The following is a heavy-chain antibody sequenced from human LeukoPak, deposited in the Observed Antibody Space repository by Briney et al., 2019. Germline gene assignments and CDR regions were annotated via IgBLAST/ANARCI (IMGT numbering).Heavy chain of an antibody. CDR2: IKQDGSEK. Sequence: PGGSLRLSCAASGFTFSSYAMSWVRQAPGKGLEWVANIKQDGSEKYYVDSVKGRFTISRDNAKNSLYLQMNSLRAEDTAVYYCARDQLLSSWSPEGYYFDYWGQGTLVTVSS. J-gene: IGHJ4*02. CDR1: GFTFSSYA. V-gene: IGHV3-7*01. D-gene: IGHD6-13*01. CDR3: ARDQLLSSWSPEGYYFDY.